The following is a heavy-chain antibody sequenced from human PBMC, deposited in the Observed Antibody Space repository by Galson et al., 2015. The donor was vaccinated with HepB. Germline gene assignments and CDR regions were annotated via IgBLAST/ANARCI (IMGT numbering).Heavy chain of an antibody. CDR2: INPNSGGT. J-gene: IGHJ5*02. CDR3: ARGPKQVRGLIVPWHYFDP. D-gene: IGHD3-10*01. Sequence: SVKVSCKASGYTFNGYYIHWVRQAPGQGLEWMGWINPNSGGTNYAQKFQGRVTMTRDTSISTAYMELSRLRSDDKAVYFCARGPKQVRGLIVPWHYFDPWGQGTLVTVSP. CDR1: GYTFNGYY. V-gene: IGHV1-2*02.